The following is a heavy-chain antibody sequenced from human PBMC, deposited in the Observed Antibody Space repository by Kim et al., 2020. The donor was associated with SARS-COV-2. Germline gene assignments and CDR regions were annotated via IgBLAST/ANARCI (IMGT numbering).Heavy chain of an antibody. CDR1: GGSVSSGSYY. D-gene: IGHD3-10*01. J-gene: IGHJ2*01. Sequence: SETLSLTCTVSGGSVSSGSYYWSWIRQPPGKGLEWIGYIYYSGSTNYNPSLKSRVTISVDTSKNQFSLKLSSVTAADTAVYYCARDRGTMVGWYFDLWGR. CDR2: IYYSGST. CDR3: ARDRGTMVGWYFDL. V-gene: IGHV4-61*01.